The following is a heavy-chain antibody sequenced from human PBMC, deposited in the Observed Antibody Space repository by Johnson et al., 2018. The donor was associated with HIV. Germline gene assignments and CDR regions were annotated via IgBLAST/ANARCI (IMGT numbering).Heavy chain of an antibody. V-gene: IGHV3-30*04. Sequence: QVQLVESGGGVVQPGRSLRLSCAASGFTFSRYAMHWVRQAPGKGLEWVAVISYDGSNKYYADSVKGRFTISRDNSKNTLYLQMNSLKTEDTAVYYCTTLDAFDIWGQGTMVTVSS. CDR3: TTLDAFDI. J-gene: IGHJ3*02. D-gene: IGHD1-14*01. CDR2: ISYDGSNK. CDR1: GFTFSRYA.